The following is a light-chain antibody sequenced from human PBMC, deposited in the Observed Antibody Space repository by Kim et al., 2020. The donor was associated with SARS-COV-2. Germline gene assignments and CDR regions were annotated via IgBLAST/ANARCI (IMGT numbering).Light chain of an antibody. CDR1: QSVSSSS. J-gene: IGKJ1*01. CDR2: DAS. CDR3: QQYGNSPKT. V-gene: IGKV3-20*01. Sequence: SPGERATPSCRASQSVSSSSLAWYQQKPGQAPRLLIYDASSRATGIPDRFSGSGSGTDFTLTISRLEPEDFAVYYCQQYGNSPKTFGQGTKVDIK.